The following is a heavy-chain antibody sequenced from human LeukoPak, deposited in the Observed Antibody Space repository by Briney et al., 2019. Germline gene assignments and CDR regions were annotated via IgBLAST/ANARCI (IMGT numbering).Heavy chain of an antibody. Sequence: GGSLRLSCAASGFTFSTYGMHWVRQAPGKGLEWVAIISYDGSNKYYADSVKGRFTISRGNSKNTLYLQMNSLRPEDTAVYYCAKDRIMMIRGVNWVFDYWGQGTLVTVSS. J-gene: IGHJ4*02. CDR1: GFTFSTYG. CDR2: ISYDGSNK. D-gene: IGHD3-10*01. CDR3: AKDRIMMIRGVNWVFDY. V-gene: IGHV3-30*18.